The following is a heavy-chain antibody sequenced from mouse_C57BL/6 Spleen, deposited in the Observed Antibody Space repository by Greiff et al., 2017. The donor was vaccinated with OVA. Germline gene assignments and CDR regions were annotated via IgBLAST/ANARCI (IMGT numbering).Heavy chain of an antibody. Sequence: VQLQESGAELVRPGASVTLSCKASGYTFTDYEMHWVKQTPVHGLEWIGAIDPETGGTAYNQKFKGKAILTADKSSSTAYMEHRSLTSEDSAVYYFTREDYYGSLYAMDYWGQGTSVTVSS. V-gene: IGHV1-15*01. D-gene: IGHD1-1*01. J-gene: IGHJ4*01. CDR2: IDPETGGT. CDR1: GYTFTDYE. CDR3: TREDYYGSLYAMDY.